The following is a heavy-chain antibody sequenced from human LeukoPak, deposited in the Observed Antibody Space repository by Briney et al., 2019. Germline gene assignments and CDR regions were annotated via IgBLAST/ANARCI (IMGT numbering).Heavy chain of an antibody. D-gene: IGHD1-26*01. CDR1: GFTFSSYA. V-gene: IGHV3-30*04. CDR2: ISFDGSNT. Sequence: GRSLRLSCAASGFTFSSYAMHWVRQAPGKGLEWVAVISFDGSNTYYADSVKGRFTISRDNSKKTLYLQMNSLRAEDTAVFYCARCHGGPTVLYDAFDIWGQGTMVTVSS. CDR3: ARCHGGPTVLYDAFDI. J-gene: IGHJ3*02.